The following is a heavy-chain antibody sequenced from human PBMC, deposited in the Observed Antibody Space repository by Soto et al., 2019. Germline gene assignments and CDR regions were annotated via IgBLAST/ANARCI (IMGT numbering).Heavy chain of an antibody. D-gene: IGHD3-16*01. CDR3: AREGGDGVDY. CDR1: GGSINSVNYY. CDR2: IYYSGST. V-gene: IGHV4-31*03. J-gene: IGHJ4*02. Sequence: SETLSLTCSVSGGSINSVNYYWSWIRQHPGKGLEWIGYIYYSGSTHYNPSLKSRVTISVDTSENQFSLKLSSVTAADTAVYYCAREGGDGVDYWGQGTLV.